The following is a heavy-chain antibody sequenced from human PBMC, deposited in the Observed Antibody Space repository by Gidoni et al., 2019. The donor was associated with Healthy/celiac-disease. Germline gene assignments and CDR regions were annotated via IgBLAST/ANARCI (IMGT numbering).Heavy chain of an antibody. CDR2: ISGSCGST. V-gene: IGHV3-23*01. CDR3: AKGYCSSTSCRLYYFDY. CDR1: GFTFSSYA. J-gene: IGHJ4*02. Sequence: EVQSLESGGGSVQPGGSLRLSCAATGFTFSSYAMRWVRQAPGKGLELVSAISGSCGSTDYADSVKGRFTISRDNSKNTLYLQMNSLSAEDAAVYYCAKGYCSSTSCRLYYFDYWGQGTLVTVSS. D-gene: IGHD2-2*01.